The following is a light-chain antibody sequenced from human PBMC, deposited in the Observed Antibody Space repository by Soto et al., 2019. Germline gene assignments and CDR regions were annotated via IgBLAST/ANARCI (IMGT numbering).Light chain of an antibody. Sequence: EIVMTQSPGTLSVSPGERATLSCRASQSVRSKLAWHQQKPGQAPRLLIYDASTRAPGIPARFSSSGSGTEFTLTISSLQSEDFAVYYCQQYNNWPPITFGQGTRLEIK. CDR1: QSVRSK. CDR2: DAS. CDR3: QQYNNWPPIT. V-gene: IGKV3-15*01. J-gene: IGKJ5*01.